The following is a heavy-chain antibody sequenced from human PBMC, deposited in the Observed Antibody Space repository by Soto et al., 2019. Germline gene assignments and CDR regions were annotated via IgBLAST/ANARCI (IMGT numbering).Heavy chain of an antibody. CDR2: IYPGDSDT. D-gene: IGHD3-9*01. Sequence: XDSLKLSCQCSGYSFTSYKIGLVLQMPGKGLEWMGIIYPGDSDTRYSPSFQGQVTISADKSTSTAYLQWSSLKASDTAMYYCARHATYYDILSGYYFDYWGQGTLVTVSS. CDR3: ARHATYYDILSGYYFDY. J-gene: IGHJ4*02. V-gene: IGHV5-51*01. CDR1: GYSFTSYK.